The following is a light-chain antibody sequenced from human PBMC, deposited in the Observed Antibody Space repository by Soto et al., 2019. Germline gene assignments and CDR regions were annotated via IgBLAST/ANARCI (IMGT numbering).Light chain of an antibody. J-gene: IGKJ4*01. Sequence: EVVLTQSPATLSLSPGERATLSCRASQSVRSYLAWYQHKAGQAPRLLIYDASNRASGIPARFSGSGSGTDFTLTISSLEPEDFAVYYCQQRSNWPPTFGGGTKVEIK. V-gene: IGKV3-11*01. CDR1: QSVRSY. CDR3: QQRSNWPPT. CDR2: DAS.